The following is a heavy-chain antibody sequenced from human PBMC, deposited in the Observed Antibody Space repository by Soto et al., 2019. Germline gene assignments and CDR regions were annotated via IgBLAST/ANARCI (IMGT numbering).Heavy chain of an antibody. J-gene: IGHJ4*02. D-gene: IGHD2-21*01. CDR3: ASSCGSFDY. V-gene: IGHV3-7*03. CDR2: IKQDGSEK. Sequence: GGSLRLSCAASGFTFSSYWMSWVRQAPGKGMEWVANIKQDGSEKYYVDSVKGRFSISRDNAKNSLYLQMNSLRAEDAAVYYCASSCGSFDYWGQGTLVTVSS. CDR1: GFTFSSYW.